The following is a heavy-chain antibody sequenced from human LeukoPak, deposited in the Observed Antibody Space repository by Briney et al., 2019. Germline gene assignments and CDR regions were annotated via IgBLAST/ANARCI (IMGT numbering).Heavy chain of an antibody. CDR1: GFTFTDYW. Sequence: GGSLRLSCAVSGFTFTDYWMNWVRQAPGKGLEWVGSIRQDGGEKSYVDSVKGRFTISRDNTKSSLYLQINSLRAEDTAVYYCARDGTAAGLYFDLWGQGTLVTVSS. J-gene: IGHJ4*01. CDR3: ARDGTAAGLYFDL. CDR2: IRQDGGEK. D-gene: IGHD6-13*01. V-gene: IGHV3-7*01.